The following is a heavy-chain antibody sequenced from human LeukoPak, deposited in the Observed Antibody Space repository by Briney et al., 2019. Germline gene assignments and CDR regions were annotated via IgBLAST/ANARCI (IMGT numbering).Heavy chain of an antibody. Sequence: TGESLKISCKTSGYSFTSYWIHWVRQMPGKELEWMGSIYPGNSDTRYSPSFQGHVTISADSSSSTAYLQWSSLRASDAAMYYCARSARGRDAFDIWGQGTMVTVSS. D-gene: IGHD3-10*01. J-gene: IGHJ3*02. CDR1: GYSFTSYW. CDR2: IYPGNSDT. V-gene: IGHV5-78*01. CDR3: ARSARGRDAFDI.